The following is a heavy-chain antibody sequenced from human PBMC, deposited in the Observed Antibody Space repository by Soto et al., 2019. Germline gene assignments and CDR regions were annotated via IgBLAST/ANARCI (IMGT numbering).Heavy chain of an antibody. Sequence: QVQLVQSGAEVKKPGASVKVSCKASGYTFTSYDISWVRQATGQGLEWMGWMNPNSGNTGYEQKFQGRVTMTRNTSISTAYMELSSLRSEDSAVDSCARERTGTTSMDVWGQGTTVTVSS. CDR3: ARERTGTTSMDV. CDR2: MNPNSGNT. V-gene: IGHV1-8*01. J-gene: IGHJ6*02. CDR1: GYTFTSYD. D-gene: IGHD1-1*01.